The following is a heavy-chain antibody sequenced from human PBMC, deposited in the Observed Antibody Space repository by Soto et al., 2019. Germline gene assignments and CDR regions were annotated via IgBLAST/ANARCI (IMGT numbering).Heavy chain of an antibody. Sequence: ASVKVSCKASGGTFSSYTISWVRQAPGQGLEWMGRIIPILGIANYAQKFQGRVTITADKSTSTAYMELSSLRSEDTAVYYCTRVSQVWAPDPYYYYYMDVWGKGTTVTVSS. V-gene: IGHV1-69*02. D-gene: IGHD7-27*01. CDR1: GGTFSSYT. CDR2: IIPILGIA. CDR3: TRVSQVWAPDPYYYYYMDV. J-gene: IGHJ6*03.